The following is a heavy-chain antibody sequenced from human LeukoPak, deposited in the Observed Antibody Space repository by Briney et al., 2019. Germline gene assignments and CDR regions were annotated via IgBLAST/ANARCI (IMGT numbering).Heavy chain of an antibody. CDR3: ATRRRDGQIDY. V-gene: IGHV1-69*05. J-gene: IGHJ4*02. D-gene: IGHD5-24*01. Sequence: SVKVSCKASGYTFTAYYMYWVRQGPGQGLEWMGGIIPIFGTANYAQKFQGRVTITTDESTSTAYTELSSLRSEDTAVYYCATRRRDGQIDYWGQGTLVTVSS. CDR1: GYTFTAYY. CDR2: IIPIFGTA.